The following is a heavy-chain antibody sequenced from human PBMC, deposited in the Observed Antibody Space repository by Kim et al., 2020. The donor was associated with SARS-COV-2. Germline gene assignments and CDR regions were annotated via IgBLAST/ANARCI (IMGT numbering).Heavy chain of an antibody. V-gene: IGHV4-59*13. CDR2: IYYSGST. J-gene: IGHJ4*02. Sequence: SETLSLTCTVSGGSISSYYWSWIRQPPGKGLEWIGYIYYSGSTNYNPSLKSRVTISVDTSKNQFSLKLSSVTAADTAVYYCARVRWELLSGYYFDYWGQGTLVTVSS. D-gene: IGHD1-26*01. CDR3: ARVRWELLSGYYFDY. CDR1: GGSISSYY.